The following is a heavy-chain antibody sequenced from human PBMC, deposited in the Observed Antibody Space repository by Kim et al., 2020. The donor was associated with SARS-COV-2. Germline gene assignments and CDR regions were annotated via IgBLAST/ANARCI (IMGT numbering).Heavy chain of an antibody. CDR3: AGLVRSSWYEVDY. J-gene: IGHJ4*02. Sequence: YNPALKSRVTISVDTSKNQFSLKLSSVAAADTAVYYCAGLVRSSWYEVDYWGQGTLVTVSS. D-gene: IGHD6-13*01. V-gene: IGHV4-39*01.